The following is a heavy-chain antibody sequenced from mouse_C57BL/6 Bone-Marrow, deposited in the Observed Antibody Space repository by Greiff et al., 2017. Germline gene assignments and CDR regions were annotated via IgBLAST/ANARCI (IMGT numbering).Heavy chain of an antibody. D-gene: IGHD1-1*01. V-gene: IGHV1-64*01. CDR3: ASPYYYGRSFDV. CDR1: GYTFTSYW. J-gene: IGHJ1*03. CDR2: IHPNSGST. Sequence: QVQLQQPGAELVKPGASVKLSCKASGYTFTSYWMHWVKQRPGQGLEWIGMIHPNSGSTNYNEKFKSKATLTVDKSSSAAYMQLSSLTSEASAVYYGASPYYYGRSFDVWGTGTTVTVSS.